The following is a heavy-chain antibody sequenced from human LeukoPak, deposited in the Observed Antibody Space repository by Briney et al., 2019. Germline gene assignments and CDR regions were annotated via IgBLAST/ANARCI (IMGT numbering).Heavy chain of an antibody. CDR3: ATDRATQYFDY. Sequence: GRSLRLSCAASGFTFSNYGMHWVRQAPGKGLEWVAVIWYDGSNKYYADSVKGRFTISRDNSRNTLFLQMNSLRAEDTAVYYCATDRATQYFDYWGQGTLVSVSS. V-gene: IGHV3-33*01. J-gene: IGHJ4*02. CDR2: IWYDGSNK. CDR1: GFTFSNYG. D-gene: IGHD2-15*01.